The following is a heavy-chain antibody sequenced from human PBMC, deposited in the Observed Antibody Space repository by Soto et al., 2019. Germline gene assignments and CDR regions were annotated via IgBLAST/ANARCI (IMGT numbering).Heavy chain of an antibody. V-gene: IGHV3-23*01. CDR1: GFTFSSYA. CDR3: ARRGSGSYYDY. D-gene: IGHD1-26*01. CDR2: ISGSGDST. J-gene: IGHJ4*02. Sequence: EVQLLESGGGLVQPGGSLRLSCAASGFTFSSYAMRWVRQAPVKGLEWVSAISGSGDSTYYAESVKGRFTISRDNSKNTLYLQMNSLRAEETDVYYCARRGSGSYYDYWGQGTLVTVSS.